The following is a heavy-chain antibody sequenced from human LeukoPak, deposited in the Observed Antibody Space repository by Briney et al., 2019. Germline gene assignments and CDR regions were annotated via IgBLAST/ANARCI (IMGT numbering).Heavy chain of an antibody. Sequence: GGSLRLSCAASGFTFSSYAMSWVRQAPGKGLEGVSTISGSGGTTYDADSGKRRFTISRDNFKNTLFLQMNSLRAVDTAVYYCVKDLRSSSSRGGFDSWGQGTLVTVSS. CDR1: GFTFSSYA. CDR2: ISGSGGTT. CDR3: VKDLRSSSSRGGFDS. V-gene: IGHV3-23*01. D-gene: IGHD6-6*01. J-gene: IGHJ4*02.